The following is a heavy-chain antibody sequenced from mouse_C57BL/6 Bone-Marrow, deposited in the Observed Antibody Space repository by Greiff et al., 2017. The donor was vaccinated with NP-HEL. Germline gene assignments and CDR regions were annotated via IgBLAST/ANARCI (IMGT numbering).Heavy chain of an antibody. CDR1: GFNIKDDY. Sequence: EVQLQQSGAELVRPGASVKLSCTASGFNIKDDYMHWVKQRPEQGLEWIGWIDPENGDTEYASKFQGKATITADTSSNTAYLQLSSLTSEDTAVYYCTTEGNYDYLDDWGQGTTLTVAA. V-gene: IGHV14-4*01. CDR2: IDPENGDT. CDR3: TTEGNYDYLDD. D-gene: IGHD2-1*01. J-gene: IGHJ2*01.